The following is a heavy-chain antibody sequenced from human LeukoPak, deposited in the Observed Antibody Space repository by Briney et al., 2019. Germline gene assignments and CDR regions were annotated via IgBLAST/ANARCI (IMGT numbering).Heavy chain of an antibody. J-gene: IGHJ5*02. Sequence: GRSLRLSCAASGFTFDDYAMHWVRQAPGKGLEWVSGISWNSGSIGYADSVKGRFTISRDNAKNSLYLQMNSLRAEDTAVYYCARETPSITMLRGWFDPWGQGTLVTVSS. CDR3: ARETPSITMLRGWFDP. CDR1: GFTFDDYA. D-gene: IGHD3-10*02. V-gene: IGHV3-9*01. CDR2: ISWNSGSI.